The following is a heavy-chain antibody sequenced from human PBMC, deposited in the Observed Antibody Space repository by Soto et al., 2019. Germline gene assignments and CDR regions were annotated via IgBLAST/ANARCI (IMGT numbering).Heavy chain of an antibody. CDR2: LYDVDGS. D-gene: IGHD1-1*01. CDR3: ATGHEREHAFDV. V-gene: IGHV3-53*01. J-gene: IGHJ3*01. Sequence: DVQLVESGGGLIQPGESLRLSCAAFGLTISGKKYVAWVRQAPGKGLEWVSVLYDVDGSFYADSVTGRFTTSSDSSKTPVYLQMNYLRPHDTAVYYCATGHEREHAFDVWGQGTTVTISS. CDR1: GLTISGKKY.